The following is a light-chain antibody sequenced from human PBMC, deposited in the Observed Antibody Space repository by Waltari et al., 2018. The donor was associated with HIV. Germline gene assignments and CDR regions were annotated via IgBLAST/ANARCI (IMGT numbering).Light chain of an antibody. CDR3: AAWDDSLNGPV. J-gene: IGLJ2*01. Sequence: QSVLTQPPSASGTPGQRVTISCSGSSSTIGSNTVHWYQQLPGTAPKLLIYSNNQRPSGVPDRLSGAKSGTSASLAISGLQSEDEADYYCAAWDDSLNGPVFGGGTKLTVL. V-gene: IGLV1-44*01. CDR2: SNN. CDR1: SSTIGSNT.